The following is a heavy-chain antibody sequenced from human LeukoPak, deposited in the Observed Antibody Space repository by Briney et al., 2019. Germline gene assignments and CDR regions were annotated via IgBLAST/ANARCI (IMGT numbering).Heavy chain of an antibody. J-gene: IGHJ4*02. CDR3: AKEFCSGGSCYGFY. CDR1: GFTFDDYA. CDR2: ISWNSGSI. Sequence: GGSLRLSCAASGFTFDDYAMRWVRQAPGKCLEWVSGISWNSGSIGYADSVKGRFTISRDNAKNSLYLQMNSLRAEDTALYYCAKEFCSGGSCYGFYWGQGTLVTVSS. V-gene: IGHV3-9*01. D-gene: IGHD2-15*01.